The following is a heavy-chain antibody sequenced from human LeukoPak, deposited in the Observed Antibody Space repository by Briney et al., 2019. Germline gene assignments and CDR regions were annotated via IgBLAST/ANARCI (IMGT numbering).Heavy chain of an antibody. CDR1: GSTFSTYE. CDR2: ISGSGRTI. V-gene: IGHV3-48*03. CDR3: ASSTAIGH. J-gene: IGHJ4*02. D-gene: IGHD2-21*01. Sequence: GGSLRLSCAASGSTFSTYEMNWVRQAPGKGLEWVSYISGSGRTIYYADSVKGRFTISRDNAKNSLYLQMNSLRTEDTAVYYCASSTAIGHWGQGTLVTVSS.